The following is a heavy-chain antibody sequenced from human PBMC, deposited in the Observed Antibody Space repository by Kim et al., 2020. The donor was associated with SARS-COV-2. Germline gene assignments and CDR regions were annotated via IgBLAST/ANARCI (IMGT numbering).Heavy chain of an antibody. J-gene: IGHJ4*02. V-gene: IGHV4-34*01. CDR3: ARGFDYFDY. Sequence: GSTNYNPALKSRVTISVDTSKNQFSLKLSSVTAADTAVYYCARGFDYFDYWGQGTLVTVSS. CDR2: GST.